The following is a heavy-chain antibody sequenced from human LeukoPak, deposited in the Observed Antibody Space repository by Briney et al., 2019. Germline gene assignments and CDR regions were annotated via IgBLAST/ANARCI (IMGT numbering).Heavy chain of an antibody. Sequence: SGGSLRLSCAASGFTFSSYWMSWVRQAPGKGLEWVANIKQDGSEKYYVDSVKGRFTISRDNAKNSLYLQMNSLRAEDTAVYYCAKNGLWFGELYRYYYMDVWGKGTTVTISS. D-gene: IGHD3-10*01. J-gene: IGHJ6*03. CDR1: GFTFSSYW. CDR2: IKQDGSEK. CDR3: AKNGLWFGELYRYYYMDV. V-gene: IGHV3-7*01.